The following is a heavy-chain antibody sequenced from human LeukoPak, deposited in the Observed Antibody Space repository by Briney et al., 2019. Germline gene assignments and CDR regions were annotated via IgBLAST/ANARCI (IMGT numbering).Heavy chain of an antibody. CDR2: IRLSSNYI. CDR1: GFTFSIYS. Sequence: AGGSLRLACSISGFTFSIYSVDWVRQAPGRGLGWVSSIRLSSNYIYYAASVKGRFTITSDKDKLSLYVQMNSLRAEDKAVYDCARIDGGWGQGTLVTVSS. CDR3: ARIDGG. J-gene: IGHJ4*02. V-gene: IGHV3-21*01. D-gene: IGHD3-16*01.